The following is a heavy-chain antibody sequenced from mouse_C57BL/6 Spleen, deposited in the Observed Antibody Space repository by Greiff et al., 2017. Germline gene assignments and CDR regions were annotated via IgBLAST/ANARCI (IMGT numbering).Heavy chain of an antibody. Sequence: QVQLKQSGAELVRPGTSVNVSCKASGYAFTNYLIEWVKQRPGQGLEWIGVINPGSGGTNYNEKFKGKATLTADKSSSTAYMQLSSLTSEDSAVYFCARSDDYDVGYWGQGTTLTVSS. J-gene: IGHJ2*01. V-gene: IGHV1-54*01. CDR2: INPGSGGT. CDR1: GYAFTNYL. CDR3: ARSDDYDVGY. D-gene: IGHD2-4*01.